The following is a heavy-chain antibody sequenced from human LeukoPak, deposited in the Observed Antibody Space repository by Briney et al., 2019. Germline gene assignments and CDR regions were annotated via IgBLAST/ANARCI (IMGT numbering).Heavy chain of an antibody. CDR2: INPNSGGT. CDR3: ARGVFAGYDSTGHPFYNWFDP. Sequence: ASVKVSCKASGLTFSGHYMHWVRQAPGQGLEWMGWINPNSGGTNYAQNFQGRVTMTTDTSISTAYMELSSLTYDDTAVCYCARGVFAGYDSTGHPFYNWFDPWGQGTLVTVSS. V-gene: IGHV1-2*02. D-gene: IGHD3-22*01. CDR1: GLTFSGHY. J-gene: IGHJ5*02.